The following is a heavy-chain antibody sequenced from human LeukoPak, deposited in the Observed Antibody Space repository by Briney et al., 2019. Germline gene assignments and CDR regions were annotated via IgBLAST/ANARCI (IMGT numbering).Heavy chain of an antibody. CDR1: GGSISSGAYY. J-gene: IGHJ3*02. Sequence: RTSQTLSLTCTVSGGSISSGAYYWSWIRQHPGKGLEWIGFIYNSGSTYYNPSLKSRVSISVDTSKNQFSLKLSSVTAADTAVYLCARDLEKQLVLFAFDIWGQGTMVTVSS. CDR3: ARDLEKQLVLFAFDI. D-gene: IGHD6-6*01. V-gene: IGHV4-31*03. CDR2: IYNSGST.